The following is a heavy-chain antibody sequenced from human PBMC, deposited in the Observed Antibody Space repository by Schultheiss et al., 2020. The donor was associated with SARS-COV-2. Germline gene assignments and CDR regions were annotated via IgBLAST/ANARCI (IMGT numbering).Heavy chain of an antibody. V-gene: IGHV4-61*02. CDR3: ARGGHPLSNWFDP. D-gene: IGHD3-16*01. CDR1: GGSISSGSYY. J-gene: IGHJ5*02. Sequence: SQTLSLTCTVSGGSISSGSYYWSWIRQPAGKGLDWIGRIYTSGSTNYNPSLKSRVTISVDTSKNQFSLELTSVTTADTAVYYCARGGHPLSNWFDPWGQGTLVTVSS. CDR2: IYTSGST.